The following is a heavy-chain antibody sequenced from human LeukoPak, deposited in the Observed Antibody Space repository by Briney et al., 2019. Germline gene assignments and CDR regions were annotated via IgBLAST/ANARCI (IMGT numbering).Heavy chain of an antibody. Sequence: SETLSLTCTVSGGSISSYYWTWIRQPPGKGLEWIGNIYYSGSTKYNPSLNSRVTISVDTSKNQFSLKLSSVTAADTAVYYCARASGNYYYYGMDVWGQGTTVTVPS. D-gene: IGHD1-14*01. V-gene: IGHV4-59*01. J-gene: IGHJ6*02. CDR2: IYYSGST. CDR1: GGSISSYY. CDR3: ARASGNYYYYGMDV.